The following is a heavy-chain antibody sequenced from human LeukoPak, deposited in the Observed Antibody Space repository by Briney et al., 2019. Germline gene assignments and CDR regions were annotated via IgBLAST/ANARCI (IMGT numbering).Heavy chain of an antibody. CDR1: GGSISSYY. V-gene: IGHV4-59*01. CDR2: IYYSGST. CDR3: ARDRRGSGGHYHYYYYMDI. Sequence: SETLSLTCTVSGGSISSYYWSWIRQPPGKGLEWIGYIYYSGSTNYNPSLESRVTISVDTSKNQFSLKLSSVTAADTAVYYCARDRRGSGGHYHYYYYMDIWGKGTTVTVSS. D-gene: IGHD5-12*01. J-gene: IGHJ6*03.